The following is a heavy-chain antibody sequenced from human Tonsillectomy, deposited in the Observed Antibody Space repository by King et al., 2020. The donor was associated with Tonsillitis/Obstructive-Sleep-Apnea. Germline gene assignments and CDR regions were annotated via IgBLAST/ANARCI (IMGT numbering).Heavy chain of an antibody. Sequence: QLVQSGAEVKKPGESLKISCKGSGYIFTNYWIGWVRQMPGKGLEWMGIIYPGDSDTRYNPSFQGQVTISADKSISTAYLQWSSLKASDTAMYYCASRQGSYGSGSYYNSFDSWGQGTLVTVSS. V-gene: IGHV5-51*01. D-gene: IGHD3-10*01. CDR2: IYPGDSDT. J-gene: IGHJ5*01. CDR3: ASRQGSYGSGSYYNSFDS. CDR1: GYIFTNYW.